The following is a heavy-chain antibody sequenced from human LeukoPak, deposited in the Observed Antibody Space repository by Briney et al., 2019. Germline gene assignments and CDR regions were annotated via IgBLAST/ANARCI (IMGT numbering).Heavy chain of an antibody. CDR3: AKGGSYPIDY. D-gene: IGHD1-26*01. J-gene: IGHJ4*02. V-gene: IGHV3-74*01. CDR2: INSDGSST. CDR1: GFTFSSYW. Sequence: PGGSLRLSCAASGFTFSSYWMHWVRQAPGKGLVWVSRINSDGSSTSYADSVEGRFTISRDNAKSTLYLQMNSLRAEDTAVYYCAKGGSYPIDYWGQGTLVTVSS.